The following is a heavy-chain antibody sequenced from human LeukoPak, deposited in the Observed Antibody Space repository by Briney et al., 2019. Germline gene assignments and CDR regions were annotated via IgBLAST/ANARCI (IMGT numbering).Heavy chain of an antibody. D-gene: IGHD1-1*01. CDR3: ARINNGRQLGDALDI. CDR1: RFTFSTYW. CDR2: IKEDGSEE. V-gene: IGHV3-7*01. J-gene: IGHJ3*02. Sequence: GGSLRLSCAASRFTFSTYWMTWVRQAPGEGLEWVANIKEDGSEEYYVDSVKGRFTISRDNAKNSLYLQMNSLRVDDTAVYYCARINNGRQLGDALDIWGQGTMVTVSS.